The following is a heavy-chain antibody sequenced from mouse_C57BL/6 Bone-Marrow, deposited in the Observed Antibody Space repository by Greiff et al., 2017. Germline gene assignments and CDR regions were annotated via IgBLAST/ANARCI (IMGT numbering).Heavy chain of an antibody. V-gene: IGHV5-4*01. CDR3: ARAYLLFAC. Sequence: EVQGVESGGGLVKPGGSLKLSCAASGFTFSSYAMSWVRQTPEKRLGWVATISDGGSYTYYPDNVKGRFTISRDNAKNNLYLQMSHLKSEDTAMYYFARAYLLFACWGQGTLVTVSA. J-gene: IGHJ3*01. CDR2: ISDGGSYT. CDR1: GFTFSSYA. D-gene: IGHD2-10*01.